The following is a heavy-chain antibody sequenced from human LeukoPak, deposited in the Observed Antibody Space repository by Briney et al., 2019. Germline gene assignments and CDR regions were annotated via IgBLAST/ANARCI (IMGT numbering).Heavy chain of an antibody. CDR3: ARTWELLRYYGMDV. CDR1: GFTVSSNY. J-gene: IGHJ6*02. CDR2: IYSGGST. D-gene: IGHD1-26*01. V-gene: IGHV3-66*01. Sequence: GGSLRLSCAASGFTVSSNYMSWVRQAPGKGLEWVSVIYSGGSTYYADSVKGRFTISRDNSKNTLYLQMGSLRAEDMAVYYCARTWELLRYYGMDVWGQGTTVTVSS.